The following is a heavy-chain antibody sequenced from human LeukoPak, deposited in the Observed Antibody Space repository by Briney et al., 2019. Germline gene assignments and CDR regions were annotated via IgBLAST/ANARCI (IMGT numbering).Heavy chain of an antibody. V-gene: IGHV3-7*01. D-gene: IGHD5/OR15-5a*01. CDR3: ARDSSTMRFFYYYYYGMDV. CDR1: GLTFSSYW. J-gene: IGHJ6*02. Sequence: GGSLRLFCAASGLTFSSYWMSWVRQAPGKGLEWVANIKQDGSEKYYVDSVKGRFTISRDNAKNSLYLQMNSLRAEDTAVYYCARDSSTMRFFYYYYYGMDVWGQGTTVTVSS. CDR2: IKQDGSEK.